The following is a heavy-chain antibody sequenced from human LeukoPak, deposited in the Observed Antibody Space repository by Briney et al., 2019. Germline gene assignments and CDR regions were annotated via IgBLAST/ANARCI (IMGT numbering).Heavy chain of an antibody. CDR1: GYIFISYA. CDR3: ARDLHYYDRGLLYY. CDR2: INAGTGNT. Sequence: ASVKVSCKASGYIFISYAMHWVRQAPGQRLEWMGSINAGTGNTKYSQEFQGRVTITRDTSASTAYMELSSLRSDDTAVYYCARDLHYYDRGLLYYWGQGTLVTVSS. D-gene: IGHD3-22*01. J-gene: IGHJ4*02. V-gene: IGHV1-3*01.